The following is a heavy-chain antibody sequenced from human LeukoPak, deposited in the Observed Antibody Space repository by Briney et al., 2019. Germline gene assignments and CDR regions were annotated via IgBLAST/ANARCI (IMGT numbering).Heavy chain of an antibody. CDR3: ARGDFWSGYYTGLY. D-gene: IGHD3-3*01. Sequence: GGSLRLSCAASGFTVTTNYMSWVRQAPGKGLEWVSVIYSGGSTYYADSVKGRFIISRHNSKNTLYLQMDSLRDEDTAVYYCARGDFWSGYYTGLYWGQGTLVTVSS. J-gene: IGHJ4*02. CDR1: GFTVTTNY. V-gene: IGHV3-53*04. CDR2: IYSGGST.